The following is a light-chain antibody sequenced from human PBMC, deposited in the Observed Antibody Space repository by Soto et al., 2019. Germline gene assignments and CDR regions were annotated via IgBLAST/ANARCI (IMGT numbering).Light chain of an antibody. CDR3: AARDDGLNGVWV. CDR2: SNN. V-gene: IGLV1-44*01. CDR1: SSNIGSNT. J-gene: IGLJ1*01. Sequence: QSVLTQPPSASGTPGQRVAISFSGSSSNIGSNTVNWYQQLPGTAPKVLIYSNNQRPSGVPDRFSGSKSGTSASLAISGLQSEDEADYYCAARDDGLNGVWVLGTGTKVTVL.